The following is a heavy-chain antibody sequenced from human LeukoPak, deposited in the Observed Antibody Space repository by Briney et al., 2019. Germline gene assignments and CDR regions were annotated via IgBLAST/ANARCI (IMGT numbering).Heavy chain of an antibody. J-gene: IGHJ5*02. CDR2: ISRNGGGT. V-gene: IGHV3-23*01. CDR1: GFTFSSYG. Sequence: PGGSLRLSCAASGFTFSSYGMSWVRQAPGKGLEWVSGISRNGGGTYYADSVKGRFTISRDNSKNTLYLQMNSLRAEDTAVYYCAKAGGYGSGSYRNWFDPWGQGTLVTVSS. CDR3: AKAGGYGSGSYRNWFDP. D-gene: IGHD3-10*01.